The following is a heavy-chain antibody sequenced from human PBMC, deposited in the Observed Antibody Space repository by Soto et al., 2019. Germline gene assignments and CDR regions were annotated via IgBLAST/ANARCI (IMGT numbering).Heavy chain of an antibody. V-gene: IGHV1-3*01. CDR1: GYTFTSYA. CDR2: INAGNGNT. D-gene: IGHD5-12*01. Sequence: QVQLVQSGAEVKKPGASVKVSCKASGYTFTSYAMHWVRQAPGQRLEWMGWINAGNGNTKYSQKFQGRVTITRDTSASTAYMELSSLRSEDTAVYYCTSSIVATMVFDYWGQGTLVTVSS. J-gene: IGHJ4*02. CDR3: TSSIVATMVFDY.